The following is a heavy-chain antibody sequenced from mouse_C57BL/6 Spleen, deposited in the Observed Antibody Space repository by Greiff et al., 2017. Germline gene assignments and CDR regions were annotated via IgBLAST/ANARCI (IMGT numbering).Heavy chain of an antibody. J-gene: IGHJ2*01. CDR3: ASGGGSSYVGFDY. D-gene: IGHD1-1*01. V-gene: IGHV1-80*01. CDR2: IYPGAGDT. Sequence: VQLQQSGAELVKPGASVKISCKASGYAFSSYWMNWVKQRPGKGLEGIGQIYPGAGDTNYNGKFKGKATLTADKSSSTAYRQLSSLTSEDSAVYFCASGGGSSYVGFDYWGKGTTLTVSA. CDR1: GYAFSSYW.